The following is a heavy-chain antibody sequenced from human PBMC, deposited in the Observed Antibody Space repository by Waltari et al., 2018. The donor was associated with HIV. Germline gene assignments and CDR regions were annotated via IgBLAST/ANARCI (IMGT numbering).Heavy chain of an antibody. Sequence: ELELAETGGTLIQPGGSFRLSCVASDFFVNTNYLSWVRQAPGKGLEWLAVIYPDGDTHYVESVRGRFSLSRDNFRNTVFLQMNDLIFEDTGLYFCTKGVRFLGPWGRGTLVVVS. J-gene: IGHJ4*03. CDR3: TKGVRFLGP. D-gene: IGHD3-10*01. V-gene: IGHV3-53*05. CDR2: IYPDGDT. CDR1: DFFVNTNY.